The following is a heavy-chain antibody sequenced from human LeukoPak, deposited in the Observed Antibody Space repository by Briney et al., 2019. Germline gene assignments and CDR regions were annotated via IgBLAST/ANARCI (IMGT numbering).Heavy chain of an antibody. J-gene: IGHJ4*02. Sequence: GGSLRLSCAASGFTFSSYWMNWVRQAPGKGLEWVSSISSSSSYIYYADSVKGRFTISRDNPKNSLYLQMNSLRAEDTAVYYCARDIYLMMNTWGQGTLVTVSS. CDR3: ARDIYLMMNT. CDR2: ISSSSSYI. V-gene: IGHV3-21*01. D-gene: IGHD2-2*02. CDR1: GFTFSSYW.